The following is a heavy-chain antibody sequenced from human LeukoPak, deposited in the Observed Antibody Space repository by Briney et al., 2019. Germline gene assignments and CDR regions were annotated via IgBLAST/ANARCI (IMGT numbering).Heavy chain of an antibody. D-gene: IGHD3-10*01. CDR1: GGTFSSYA. CDR3: ARAPPGVLYDSGNYYNEDYFDY. V-gene: IGHV1-69*13. J-gene: IGHJ4*02. Sequence: GASVKVSCKASGGTFSSYAISWVRQAPGQGLEWMGGIIPIFGTANYAQKFQGRVTITADESTSTAYMELSSLRSEDTAVYYCARAPPGVLYDSGNYYNEDYFDYWGQGTLVTVSS. CDR2: IIPIFGTA.